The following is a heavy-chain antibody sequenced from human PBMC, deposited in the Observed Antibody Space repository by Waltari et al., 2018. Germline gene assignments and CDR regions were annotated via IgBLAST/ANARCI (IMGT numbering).Heavy chain of an antibody. CDR2: IWYDGSEQ. V-gene: IGHV3-33*08. D-gene: IGHD3-10*01. CDR3: ARDGGLLPSYFQH. J-gene: IGHJ1*01. CDR1: GFSFSTYG. Sequence: QVQLVESGGGVVQPGRSLRLSCAASGFSFSTYGMHWVRQAPGKGVEWVAVIWYDGSEQYYGDAVKGRFTISRDNSKNTVDLQMNDLRPEDTAVYFCARDGGLLPSYFQHWGQGALVTVSS.